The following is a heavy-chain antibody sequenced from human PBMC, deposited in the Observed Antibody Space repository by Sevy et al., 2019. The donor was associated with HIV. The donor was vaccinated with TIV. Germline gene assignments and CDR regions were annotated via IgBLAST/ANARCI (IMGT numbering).Heavy chain of an antibody. CDR1: GGTFSSYA. CDR3: ARPTTVTQQRDYYYYYGMDV. J-gene: IGHJ6*02. Sequence: ASVKVSCKASGGTFSSYAISWVRQAPGQGLEWMGGIIPIFGTANYAQKFQGRVTITADESTSTAYMELGSLRSEDTAVYYCARPTTVTQQRDYYYYYGMDVWGQGTTVTVSS. V-gene: IGHV1-69*13. D-gene: IGHD4-17*01. CDR2: IIPIFGTA.